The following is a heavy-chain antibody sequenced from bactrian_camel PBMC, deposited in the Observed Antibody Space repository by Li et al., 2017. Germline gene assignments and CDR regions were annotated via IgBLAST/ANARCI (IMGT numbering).Heavy chain of an antibody. Sequence: HVQLVESGGGSVQAGGSLRLSCTISGSTYSRYCLAWFRQAPGKQREDVALAALVTDTYTTYRDSVKGRFTISQDNAKNTVYLHMNSLKSEDTAVYYCAADPDRGKSVVAGSFGYWGQGTQVTVS. CDR1: GSTYSRYC. CDR3: AADPDRGKSVVAGSFGY. J-gene: IGHJ6*01. D-gene: IGHD6*01. V-gene: IGHV3S53*01. CDR2: LVTDTYT.